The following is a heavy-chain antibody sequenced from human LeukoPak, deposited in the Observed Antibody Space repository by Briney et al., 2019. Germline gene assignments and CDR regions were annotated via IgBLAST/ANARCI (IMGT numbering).Heavy chain of an antibody. CDR2: IWYDGSNK. CDR1: GFTFSSYG. J-gene: IGHJ4*02. V-gene: IGHV3-33*01. Sequence: GRSRRLSCAASGFTFSSYGMHWVRQAPGKGLEWVAVIWYDGSNKYYADSVKGRFTISRDNSKNTLYLQMNSLRAEDTAVYYCARAAGRYFDRTPLNYWGQGTLVTVSS. CDR3: ARAAGRYFDRTPLNY. D-gene: IGHD3-9*01.